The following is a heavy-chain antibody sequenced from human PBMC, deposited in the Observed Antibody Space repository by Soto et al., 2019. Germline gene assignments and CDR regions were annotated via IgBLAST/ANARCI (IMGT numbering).Heavy chain of an antibody. J-gene: IGHJ4*02. CDR1: GFTFSSYS. V-gene: IGHV3-21*04. Sequence: GGSLRLSCAASGFTFSSYSMNWVRQAPGKWLEWVSSISSSSSTIYYADSVKGRFTISRDNAKNSLYLQMNSLRAEDTAVYYCASDRGYCSGGSCYSDGVDYWGQGTLVTVSS. CDR2: ISSSSSTI. CDR3: ASDRGYCSGGSCYSDGVDY. D-gene: IGHD2-15*01.